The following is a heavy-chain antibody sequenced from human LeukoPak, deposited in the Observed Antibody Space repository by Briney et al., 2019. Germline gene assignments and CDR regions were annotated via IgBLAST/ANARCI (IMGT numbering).Heavy chain of an antibody. V-gene: IGHV3-33*06. D-gene: IGHD1-26*01. CDR1: GFTFSSYG. CDR2: IWYDGSNK. CDR3: AKDTGLVGATRYYFDY. Sequence: GGSLRLSCAASGFTFSSYGMHWVRQAPGKALEWVAVIWYDGSNKYYADSVKGRFTISRDNSQNTLYLQMNSLRVEDTAVYYCAKDTGLVGATRYYFDYWGQGTLVTVPS. J-gene: IGHJ4*02.